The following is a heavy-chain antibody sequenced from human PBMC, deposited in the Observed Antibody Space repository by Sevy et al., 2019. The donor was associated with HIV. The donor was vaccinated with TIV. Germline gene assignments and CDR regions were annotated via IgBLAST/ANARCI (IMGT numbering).Heavy chain of an antibody. CDR3: ARIAETYYYDSSGYLFDY. J-gene: IGHJ4*02. CDR2: ISSSGSTI. CDR1: GFTFSDYY. Sequence: GGSLRLSCAASGFTFSDYYMSWIRQAPGKGLEWVSYISSSGSTIYYADSVKGRFTISRDNAKNSLYLQINSLRAEDTAVYYCARIAETYYYDSSGYLFDYWGQGTLVTVSS. V-gene: IGHV3-11*01. D-gene: IGHD3-22*01.